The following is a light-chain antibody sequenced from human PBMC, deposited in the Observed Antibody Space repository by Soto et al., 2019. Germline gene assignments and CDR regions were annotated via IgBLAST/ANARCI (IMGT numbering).Light chain of an antibody. Sequence: QAVMTQEPSLTVSPGGTVTLTCGSSTGAVTSGHYPYWFQQKPGQAPRTLIYDTSNKHSWTPARFSGSLLGGEAALTLSGAQPEDEAEYYCLLSYSGAQAVFGGGTKVTVL. CDR3: LLSYSGAQAV. V-gene: IGLV7-46*01. J-gene: IGLJ2*01. CDR2: DTS. CDR1: TGAVTSGHY.